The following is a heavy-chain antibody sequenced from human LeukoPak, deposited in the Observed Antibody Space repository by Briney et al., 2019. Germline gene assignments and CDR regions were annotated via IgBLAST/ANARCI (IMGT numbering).Heavy chain of an antibody. Sequence: SETLSLTCTVSGGSISSYYWTWIRQPAGKGLEWIGRVFTTGSTNYNPSLESRVTMSVDTSKNQFSLKLTSVTAADTAVYYCARGPMGSQNHFDSWGQGTLVTVSS. CDR1: GGSISSYY. D-gene: IGHD3-10*01. CDR3: ARGPMGSQNHFDS. J-gene: IGHJ4*02. V-gene: IGHV4-4*07. CDR2: VFTTGST.